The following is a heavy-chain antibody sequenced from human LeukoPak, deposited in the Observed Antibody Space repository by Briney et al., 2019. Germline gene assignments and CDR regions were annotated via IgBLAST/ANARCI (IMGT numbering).Heavy chain of an antibody. V-gene: IGHV4-59*01. CDR2: IYYSGST. J-gene: IGHJ6*03. D-gene: IGHD2-2*01. Sequence: SETLSLTCTVSGGSISSYYWSWIRQPPGKGLEWIGYIYYSGSTNYNPSLKSRVTISVDTSKNQFSLKLSSVTAADTAVYYCARGVVPAAIGGYYYYYYMDVWGKGTTVTVSS. CDR3: ARGVVPAAIGGYYYYYYMDV. CDR1: GGSISSYY.